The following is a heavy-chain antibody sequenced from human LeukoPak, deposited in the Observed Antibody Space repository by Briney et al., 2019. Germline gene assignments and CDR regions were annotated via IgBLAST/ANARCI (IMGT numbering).Heavy chain of an antibody. D-gene: IGHD3-10*02. CDR3: AELGITMCGGV. Sequence: WGSLSLSCAASGFTFSSYTMNWVRQAPGKGLEWVSYISSSGSTIYYADPVKGRFTISRDNAKNSLYLQMNSLRAEDTAVYYCAELGITMCGGVWGKGTTVTISS. V-gene: IGHV3-48*04. CDR2: ISSSGSTI. CDR1: GFTFSSYT. J-gene: IGHJ6*04.